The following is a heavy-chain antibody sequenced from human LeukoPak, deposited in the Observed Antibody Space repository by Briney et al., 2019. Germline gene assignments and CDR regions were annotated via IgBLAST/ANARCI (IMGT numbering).Heavy chain of an antibody. J-gene: IGHJ3*02. CDR2: IYSGGST. CDR1: GFTVSSNY. V-gene: IGHV3-66*01. Sequence: GGSLRLSCAASGFTVSSNYMSWVRQAPGKGLEWVSVIYSGGSTYYADSVKGRFTIPRDNSKNTLYLQMNSLRAEDTAVYYCARTYLNDAFDIWGQGTMVTVSS. CDR3: ARTYLNDAFDI.